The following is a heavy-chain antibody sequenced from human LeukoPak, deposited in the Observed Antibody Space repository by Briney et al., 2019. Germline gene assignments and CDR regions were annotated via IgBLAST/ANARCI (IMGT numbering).Heavy chain of an antibody. D-gene: IGHD6-6*01. CDR1: GFTFSNYA. J-gene: IGHJ5*02. V-gene: IGHV3-23*01. CDR2: ISASGGST. CDR3: AKDMTTARPDFNWFDP. Sequence: PGGSLRLSCAASGFTFSNYAMSWVRQAPGKGLECVSSISASGGSTYYSDSVKGRFTIPRDNSKNTLYLQMNSLRAEDTAVYYCAKDMTTARPDFNWFDPWGQGTLVTVSS.